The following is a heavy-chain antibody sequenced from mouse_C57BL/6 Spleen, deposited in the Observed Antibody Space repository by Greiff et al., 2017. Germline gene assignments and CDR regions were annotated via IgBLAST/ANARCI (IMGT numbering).Heavy chain of an antibody. V-gene: IGHV1-54*01. CDR1: GYAFTNYL. CDR2: LNPGSGGT. D-gene: IGHD1-1*01. J-gene: IGHJ4*01. Sequence: VQLQQSGAELVRPGTSVKVSCKASGYAFTNYLIEWVQQRPGQGLEWIGVLNPGSGGTNYNEKFKGKATLTADKSSSTAYMQLSSLTSEDSAVYFCARGDYYGSNAMDYWGQGTSVTVSS. CDR3: ARGDYYGSNAMDY.